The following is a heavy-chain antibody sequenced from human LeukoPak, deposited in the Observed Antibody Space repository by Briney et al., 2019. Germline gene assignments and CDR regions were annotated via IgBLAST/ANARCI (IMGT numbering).Heavy chain of an antibody. V-gene: IGHV1-69*13. CDR3: ARGSFGGVIVTYYYDC. D-gene: IGHD3-16*02. CDR1: GGTFSSYA. Sequence: ASVKVSCKASGGTFSSYAISWVRQAPGQGLEWMGGIIPIFGTANYAQKFQGRVTITADESTSTAYMELSSLRSEDTAVYYCARGSFGGVIVTYYYDCWGQGTLVTVSS. J-gene: IGHJ4*02. CDR2: IIPIFGTA.